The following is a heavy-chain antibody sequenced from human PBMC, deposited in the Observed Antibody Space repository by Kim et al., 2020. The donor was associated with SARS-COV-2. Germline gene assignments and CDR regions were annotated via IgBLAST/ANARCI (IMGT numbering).Heavy chain of an antibody. D-gene: IGHD6-13*01. J-gene: IGHJ3*02. CDR3: TRVPGMTLVLWDAFD. CDR2: IRSKANSYAT. CDR1: GFTFSGSA. Sequence: GGSLRLSCAASGFTFSGSAMHWVRQASGKGLEWVGGIRSKANSYATAYAASVKGRITISRDDTKTTAYLQLNSLKTEDTAEYSCTRVPGMTLVLWDAFD. V-gene: IGHV3-73*01.